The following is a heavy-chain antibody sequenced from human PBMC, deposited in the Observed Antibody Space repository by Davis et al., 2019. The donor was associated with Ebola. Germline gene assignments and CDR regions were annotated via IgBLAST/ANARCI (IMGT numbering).Heavy chain of an antibody. V-gene: IGHV3-9*01. CDR1: GFTFDTYA. CDR2: ISWNSGSI. J-gene: IGHJ4*02. CDR3: AKDMGYTVTTPLDY. D-gene: IGHD4-17*01. Sequence: PGGSLRLACAAAGFTFDTYAIQWVRQAPGKVLEWVSGISWNSGSIGYADSVKGRFTISRDNAKNSLYLQMNSLRAEDTALYYCAKDMGYTVTTPLDYWGQGTLVTVSS.